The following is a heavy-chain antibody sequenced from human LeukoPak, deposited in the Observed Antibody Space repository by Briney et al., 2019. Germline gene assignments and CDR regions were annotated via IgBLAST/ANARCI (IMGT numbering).Heavy chain of an antibody. CDR3: ARDNRYDSGSYYSYYNMDV. D-gene: IGHD3-10*01. CDR1: GGSFSGYY. Sequence: SETLSLTCAVYGGSFSGYYWSWIRQPPGKGLEWIGEINHSGSTNYNPSLKSRVTISVDTSKNQFSLKLSSVTAADTAVYYCARDNRYDSGSYYSYYNMDVWGQGTTVTVSS. V-gene: IGHV4-34*01. CDR2: INHSGST. J-gene: IGHJ6*02.